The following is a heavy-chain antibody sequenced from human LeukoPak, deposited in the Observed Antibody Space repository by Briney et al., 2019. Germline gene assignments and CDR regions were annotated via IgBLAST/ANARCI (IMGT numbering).Heavy chain of an antibody. D-gene: IGHD2-2*01. CDR1: GFTFTIYA. CDR2: ISGIGGST. J-gene: IGHJ4*02. Sequence: RGSLRLSCAPSGFTFTIYAMSWVRQAPEKGREWVSSISGIGGSTYYEDSVKGRLTISRDNAKNSLYLQMNRLRAEDTAVYYCAGQVVPAAMFDYWGQGTLVTVSS. CDR3: AGQVVPAAMFDY. V-gene: IGHV3-23*01.